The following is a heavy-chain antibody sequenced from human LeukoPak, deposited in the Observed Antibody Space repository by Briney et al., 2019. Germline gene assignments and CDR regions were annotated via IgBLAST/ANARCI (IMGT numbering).Heavy chain of an antibody. J-gene: IGHJ4*02. D-gene: IGHD3-22*01. CDR1: GYTFTSYY. CDR2: INPSGGST. V-gene: IGHV1-46*01. Sequence: ASVKVSCKASGYTFTSYYMHWVRQAPGQGLEWMGIINPSGGSTSYAQKFQGRVTMTTDTSTSTVYVELRSLRSDDTAVYYCARDLTWDYYDSSGYYDWGQGTLVTVSS. CDR3: ARDLTWDYYDSSGYYD.